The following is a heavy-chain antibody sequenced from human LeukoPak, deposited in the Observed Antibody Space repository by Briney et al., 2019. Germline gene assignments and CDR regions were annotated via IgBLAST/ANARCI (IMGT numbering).Heavy chain of an antibody. CDR3: AGEDVLGAFDI. Sequence: ASVKVSCKASGYTFTSYYMHWVRQAPGQGLEWMGIINPSGGSTSYAQKFQGRVTMTRDTSTSTVYMELSSLRSEDTAVYYCAGEDVLGAFDIWGQGTMVTVSS. CDR1: GYTFTSYY. V-gene: IGHV1-46*01. CDR2: INPSGGST. J-gene: IGHJ3*02. D-gene: IGHD3-16*01.